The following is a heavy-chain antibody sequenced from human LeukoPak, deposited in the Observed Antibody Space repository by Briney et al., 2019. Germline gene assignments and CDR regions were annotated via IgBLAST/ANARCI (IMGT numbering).Heavy chain of an antibody. V-gene: IGHV4-59*01. CDR1: GGPISSYY. D-gene: IGHD3-10*01. CDR2: IYYSGST. Sequence: SETLSLTCTVSGGPISSYYWSWIRQPPGKGLEWIGYIYYSGSTNYNPPLKSRVTISVDTSKNQFSLKLSSVTAADTAVYYCARLYGSGSYYPDYWGQGTLVTVSS. J-gene: IGHJ4*02. CDR3: ARLYGSGSYYPDY.